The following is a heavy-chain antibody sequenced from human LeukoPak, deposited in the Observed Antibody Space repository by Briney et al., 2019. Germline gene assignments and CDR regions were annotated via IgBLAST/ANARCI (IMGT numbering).Heavy chain of an antibody. J-gene: IGHJ4*02. CDR3: SRGRADGYSGYDFGDY. CDR2: INPNSGGT. CDR1: GYTFTGYY. V-gene: IGHV1-2*02. Sequence: ASVKVSCKASGYTFTGYYMHWVRQAPGQGLEWMGWINPNSGGTDYTQKFQGRVTMARDTSISTAYMELSSLTSDDTAVYYCSRGRADGYSGYDFGDYWGQGTLVTVSS. D-gene: IGHD5-12*01.